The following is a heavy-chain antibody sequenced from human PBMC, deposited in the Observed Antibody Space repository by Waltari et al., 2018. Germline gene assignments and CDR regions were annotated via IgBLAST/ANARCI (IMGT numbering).Heavy chain of an antibody. CDR3: ARVLSPVRGAAVDY. V-gene: IGHV4-34*01. J-gene: IGHJ4*02. CDR2: INHTGST. D-gene: IGHD3-10*01. CDR1: GGTFSGYY. Sequence: QVQLQHWGAGLLKPSETLSLTCAVYGGTFSGYYWSWISQPPGKGLEWIGEINHTGSTNYNPSLMSRVTMSVDTSKTQFSLKLNSVTAADTAVYYCARVLSPVRGAAVDYWGQGTLVTVSS.